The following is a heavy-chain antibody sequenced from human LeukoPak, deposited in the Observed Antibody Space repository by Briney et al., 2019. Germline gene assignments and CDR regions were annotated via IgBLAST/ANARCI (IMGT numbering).Heavy chain of an antibody. V-gene: IGHV3-23*01. CDR2: VSGSGDTS. J-gene: IGHJ4*02. D-gene: IGHD5-18*01. CDR3: AKAKTQAMVLPGNY. Sequence: GGSLRLSCAASGFTFISYAMNWVRQAPGKGLEWVSSVSGSGDTSYYADSVRGRFTISRDTSKSTLYLRMNSLRAEDTAVYFCAKAKTQAMVLPGNYWGQGTLVTVSS. CDR1: GFTFISYA.